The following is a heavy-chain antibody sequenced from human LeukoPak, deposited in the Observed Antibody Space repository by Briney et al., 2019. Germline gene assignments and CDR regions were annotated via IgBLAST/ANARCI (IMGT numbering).Heavy chain of an antibody. CDR1: GDTLSELP. D-gene: IGHD2-15*01. J-gene: IGHJ4*02. CDR3: ATGNSLGYCKGGRCFNY. V-gene: IGHV1-24*01. Sequence: ASAKVSCKVSGDTLSELPMHWVRQAPGKGLEWMGGFDPEKSETIYPQKLRGRVSMTEETSTGTASMELSSLTSEDTAVYFCATGNSLGYCKGGRCFNYWGQGTQVIVSS. CDR2: FDPEKSET.